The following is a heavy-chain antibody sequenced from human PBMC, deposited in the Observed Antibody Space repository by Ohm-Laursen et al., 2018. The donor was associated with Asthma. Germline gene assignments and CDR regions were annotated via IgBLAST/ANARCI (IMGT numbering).Heavy chain of an antibody. CDR2: IKSDGSIT. D-gene: IGHD1-14*01. V-gene: IGHV3-74*01. J-gene: IGHJ4*02. CDR3: ARAYPDLIDN. Sequence: SLRPSCSASGFTFSTYWMHWVRQAAGKGLVWVSRIKSDGSITTYADSVRGRFTISRDNAKNTLYLQMNSLSVEDTAVYYCARAYPDLIDNWGQGTLVTVSS. CDR1: GFTFSTYW.